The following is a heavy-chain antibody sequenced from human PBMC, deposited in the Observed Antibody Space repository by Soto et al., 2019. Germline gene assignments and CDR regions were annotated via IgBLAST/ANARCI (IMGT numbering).Heavy chain of an antibody. D-gene: IGHD3-10*01. CDR3: ARLVYDTRLNYMYFDF. CDR1: GVSLTSGNW. J-gene: IGHJ4*02. V-gene: IGHV4-4*02. CDR2: IFHDGTA. Sequence: SETLSLTCAVSGVSLTSGNWWTWVRQSPQRGLEYVGEIFHDGTANYYPSFERRVAMSVDTSRNQFSLKLTSVTAADTAVYFCARLVYDTRLNYMYFDFWGPGTLVTVSS.